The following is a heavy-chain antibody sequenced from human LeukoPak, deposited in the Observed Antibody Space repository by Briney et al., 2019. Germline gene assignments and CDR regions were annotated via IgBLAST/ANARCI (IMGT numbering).Heavy chain of an antibody. J-gene: IGHJ4*02. V-gene: IGHV4-59*11. Sequence: SETLSLTCTVSGGSISSHYWSWIRQPPGKGLEWIGYIYYSGSTNYNPSLKSRVTISVDTSKNQFSLKLSSVTAADTAVYYCARGYQTSSSWSRGAFDIWGQGTLVTVSS. CDR1: GGSISSHY. D-gene: IGHD6-13*01. CDR3: ARGYQTSSSWSRGAFDI. CDR2: IYYSGST.